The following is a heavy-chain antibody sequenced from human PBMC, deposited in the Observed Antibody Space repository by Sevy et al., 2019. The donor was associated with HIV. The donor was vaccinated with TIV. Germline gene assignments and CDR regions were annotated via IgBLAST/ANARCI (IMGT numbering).Heavy chain of an antibody. J-gene: IGHJ4*02. Sequence: GGSLRLSCAASGFTFSSYWMHWVRQAPGKGLVWVSRINSDESTTNSGDSVKGRFTISRDNAENTMYLQMNSLRAEDTAVYYCARGRYSGRYYGGSGFDYWGQGTLVTVSS. V-gene: IGHV3-74*01. CDR3: ARGRYSGRYYGGSGFDY. CDR1: GFTFSSYW. CDR2: INSDESTT. D-gene: IGHD1-26*01.